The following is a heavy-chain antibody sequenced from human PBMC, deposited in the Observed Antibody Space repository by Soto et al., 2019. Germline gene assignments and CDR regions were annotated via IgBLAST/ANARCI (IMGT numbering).Heavy chain of an antibody. Sequence: GGSLRLSCAASGFTFSSYAMSWVRQAPGKGLEWVSAISGSGGSTYYADSVKGRFTISRDNSKNTLYLQMNSLRAEDTAVYYCAKDQLARYYYYGMDVWGQGTTVTVSS. D-gene: IGHD6-6*01. J-gene: IGHJ6*02. CDR1: GFTFSSYA. CDR2: ISGSGGST. CDR3: AKDQLARYYYYGMDV. V-gene: IGHV3-23*01.